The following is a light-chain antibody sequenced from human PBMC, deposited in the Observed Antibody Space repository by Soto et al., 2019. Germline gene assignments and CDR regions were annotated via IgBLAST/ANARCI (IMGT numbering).Light chain of an antibody. CDR3: QQRSDWAFS. J-gene: IGKJ3*01. V-gene: IGKV3-11*01. Sequence: EIVLTQSPATLSLSPGESATLSCRASESVTDYLGCYQQKPGQAPRLLIYDASNRAPGIPARFSGSGSGTDFTLTISRLEPEDFAVYYCQQRSDWAFSFGPGTKGDFK. CDR1: ESVTDY. CDR2: DAS.